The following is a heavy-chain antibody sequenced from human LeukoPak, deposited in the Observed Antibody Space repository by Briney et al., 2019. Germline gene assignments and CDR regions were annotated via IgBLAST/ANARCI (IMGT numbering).Heavy chain of an antibody. J-gene: IGHJ4*02. D-gene: IGHD6-6*01. V-gene: IGHV1-8*03. CDR3: ARDRHRAARYYFDY. Sequence: ASVKVSCTASGYTFTSYDINGVRQATGHGLEWMGWMNPNSGNTGYAQKFQGRVTITRNTSISTAYMELSSLRSEDTAVYYCARDRHRAARYYFDYWGQGTLVTVSS. CDR1: GYTFTSYD. CDR2: MNPNSGNT.